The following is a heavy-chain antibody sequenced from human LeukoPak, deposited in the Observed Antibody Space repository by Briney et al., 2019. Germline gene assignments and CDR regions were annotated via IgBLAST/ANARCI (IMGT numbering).Heavy chain of an antibody. CDR3: ARRRLATINWFDP. J-gene: IGHJ5*02. CDR2: IYPGDSDT. CDR1: GYSFTSYW. V-gene: IGHV5-51*01. D-gene: IGHD5-24*01. Sequence: GESLKISXKGSGYSFTSYWIGWVRQMPGKGLEWMGIIYPGDSDTIYSPSFQGQVTISADKSISTAYLQWSSLKASDTAMYYCARRRLATINWFDPWGQGTLVTVSS.